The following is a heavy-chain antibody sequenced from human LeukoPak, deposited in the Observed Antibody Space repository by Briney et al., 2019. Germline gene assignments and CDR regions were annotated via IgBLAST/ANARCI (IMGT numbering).Heavy chain of an antibody. Sequence: GGSLRLSCAASGFTFSRYWMKWVRQAPGKGLEWVANIKQDGSEKYYVDSVKGRFTISRDNAKNSLYLEMNSLRAEDTAVYYCARDGWELPIQPWGQGTLVTVSS. CDR1: GFTFSRYW. CDR3: ARDGWELPIQP. V-gene: IGHV3-7*01. CDR2: IKQDGSEK. D-gene: IGHD1-26*01. J-gene: IGHJ5*02.